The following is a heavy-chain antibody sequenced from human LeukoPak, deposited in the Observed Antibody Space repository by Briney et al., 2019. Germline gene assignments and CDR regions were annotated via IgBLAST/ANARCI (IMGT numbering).Heavy chain of an antibody. D-gene: IGHD2-15*01. J-gene: IGHJ3*02. CDR3: ARGSVVVAATLVYAFDI. V-gene: IGHV4-34*01. CDR2: INHSGST. CDR1: GGSFSGYY. Sequence: SSETLSLTCAVYGGSFSGYYWSWIRQPPGKGLEWIGEINHSGSTNYNPSLKSRVTISVDTSKNQFSLKLSSVTAADTAVYYCARGSVVVAATLVYAFDIWGQGTMVTVSS.